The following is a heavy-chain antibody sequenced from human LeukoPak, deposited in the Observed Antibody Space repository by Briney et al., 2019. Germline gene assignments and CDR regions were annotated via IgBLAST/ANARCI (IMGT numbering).Heavy chain of an antibody. CDR3: ARDHNYAFDN. J-gene: IGHJ4*02. D-gene: IGHD1-1*01. Sequence: GGSLRLSCTASGFPFIEYSMNWVRQVPGKGLEWISYIGIDSGNTKYADSVRGRFTISADKAKNSLYLQMNNLRVEDTAVDYCARDHNYAFDNWGQGTLVSVAS. V-gene: IGHV3-48*01. CDR1: GFPFIEYS. CDR2: IGIDSGNT.